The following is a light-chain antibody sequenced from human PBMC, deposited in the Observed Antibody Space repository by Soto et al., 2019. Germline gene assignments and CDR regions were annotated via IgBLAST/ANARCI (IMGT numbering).Light chain of an antibody. Sequence: DIQMTQSPSTLSASVGDRVAITCRASQGISSYLAWFQQKPGRAPNLLIYGASNLQSGVPLRFSGSGSGTDFTLTISNLQPEDFATYYCQQLNAYPLTFGQGTRLEI. CDR1: QGISSY. CDR3: QQLNAYPLT. J-gene: IGKJ5*01. V-gene: IGKV1-9*01. CDR2: GAS.